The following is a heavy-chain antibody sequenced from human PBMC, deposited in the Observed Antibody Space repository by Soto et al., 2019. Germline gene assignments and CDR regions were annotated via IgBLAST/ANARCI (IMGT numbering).Heavy chain of an antibody. V-gene: IGHV1-18*01. D-gene: IGHD3-10*01. CDR1: GYTFTSYC. J-gene: IGHJ4*02. CDR2: ISAYNGNT. Sequence: ASVKVSCKASGYTFTSYCISWVRQAPGQGLEWMGWISAYNGNTNYAQKLQGRVTMTTDTSTSTAYMELRSLRSDDTAVYYCARDPYSSYYYGSGSSTFDYWGQGTLVTVSS. CDR3: ARDPYSSYYYGSGSSTFDY.